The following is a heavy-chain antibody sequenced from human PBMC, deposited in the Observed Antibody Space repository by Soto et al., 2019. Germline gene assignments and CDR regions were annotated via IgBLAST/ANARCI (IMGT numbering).Heavy chain of an antibody. Sequence: SLRLSCAASGFSFSSSSMSWVRQAPGKGLEWVSYISSISTTIDYADSVKGRSTVSRDNAKNSLYLQMNSLRDEDTAVYYCARDGRPLDYWGQGTLVTVSS. J-gene: IGHJ4*02. CDR2: ISSISTTI. CDR3: ARDGRPLDY. V-gene: IGHV3-48*02. CDR1: GFSFSSSS.